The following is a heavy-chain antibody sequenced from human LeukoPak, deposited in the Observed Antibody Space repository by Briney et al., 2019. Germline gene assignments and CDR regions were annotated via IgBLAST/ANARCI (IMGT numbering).Heavy chain of an antibody. CDR1: GGSFSGYY. D-gene: IGHD3-22*01. CDR2: INHSGST. Sequence: PSETLSLTCAVYGGSFSGYYWSRIRQPPGKGLEWIGEINHSGSTNYNPSLKSRVTISVDTSKNQFSLKLSSVTAADTAVYYCARGPEDYYDSSGYSPFDYWGQGTLVTVSS. V-gene: IGHV4-34*01. J-gene: IGHJ4*02. CDR3: ARGPEDYYDSSGYSPFDY.